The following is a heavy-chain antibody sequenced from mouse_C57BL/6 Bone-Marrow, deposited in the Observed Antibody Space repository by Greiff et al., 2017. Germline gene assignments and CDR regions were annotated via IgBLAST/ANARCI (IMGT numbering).Heavy chain of an antibody. Sequence: VMLVESGPGLVQPSQSLSITCTVSGFSLTSYGVHWVRQSPGKGLEWLGVIWSGGSTDYNAAFISRLSISKDNSKSQVFFKMNSLQADDTAIYYCARMSGNYPFAYWGQGTLVTVSA. CDR1: GFSLTSYG. D-gene: IGHD2-1*01. V-gene: IGHV2-2*01. CDR2: IWSGGST. J-gene: IGHJ3*01. CDR3: ARMSGNYPFAY.